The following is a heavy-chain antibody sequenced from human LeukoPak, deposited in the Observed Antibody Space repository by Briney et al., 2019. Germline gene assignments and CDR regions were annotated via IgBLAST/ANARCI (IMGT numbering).Heavy chain of an antibody. CDR3: ARGRFSSTRRAFDY. CDR1: GGSFSGYY. Sequence: SETPSLTCAVYGGSFSGYYWSWIRQPPGKGLEWIGEINHSGSTNYNPSLKSRVTISVDTSKNQFSLKLSSVTAADTAVYYCARGRFSSTRRAFDYWGQGTLVTVSS. D-gene: IGHD6-13*01. J-gene: IGHJ4*02. V-gene: IGHV4-34*01. CDR2: INHSGST.